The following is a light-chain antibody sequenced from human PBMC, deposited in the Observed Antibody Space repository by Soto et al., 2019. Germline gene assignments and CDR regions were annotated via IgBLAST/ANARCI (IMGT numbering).Light chain of an antibody. CDR2: WAS. CDR1: QSLLYSSKNKNY. Sequence: DIVMTQFPDSLAVSLGERATIECKSSQSLLYSSKNKNYLAWYQQKPGQPPKVLIYWASIRESGVPDRFSGSGSGTDFTLAISNLQAEDVAVYYCQQYYSAPTFGQGTKVEIK. CDR3: QQYYSAPT. J-gene: IGKJ1*01. V-gene: IGKV4-1*01.